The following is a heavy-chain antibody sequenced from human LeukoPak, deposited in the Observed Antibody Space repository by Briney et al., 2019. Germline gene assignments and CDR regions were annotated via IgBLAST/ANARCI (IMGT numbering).Heavy chain of an antibody. V-gene: IGHV4-39*07. Sequence: SETLSLTCSISGGSISINNFWWGWIRQSPGKAMEWVGSVYYSGSTYYNPSLTRRLTMSVDTSRNQFSLKLTSLTAADTAVYYCARGTSFGLMNSDNWGQGTLVIVSS. J-gene: IGHJ4*02. CDR3: ARGTSFGLMNSDN. CDR2: VYYSGST. CDR1: GGSISINNFW. D-gene: IGHD2-8*01.